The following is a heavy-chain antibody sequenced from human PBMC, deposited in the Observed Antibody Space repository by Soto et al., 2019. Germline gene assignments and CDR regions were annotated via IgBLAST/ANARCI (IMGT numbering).Heavy chain of an antibody. CDR2: VNSDGSST. J-gene: IGHJ4*02. Sequence: AGGSLRLSCAASGFTCSRYWMHWVRQAPGKGLVWVSRVNSDGSSTNYADSVKGRFTISRDNAKNTLYLQMNSLRAEDTAVYYCARGEMATFYFDYWGQGTLVTVSS. CDR1: GFTCSRYW. D-gene: IGHD5-12*01. V-gene: IGHV3-74*01. CDR3: ARGEMATFYFDY.